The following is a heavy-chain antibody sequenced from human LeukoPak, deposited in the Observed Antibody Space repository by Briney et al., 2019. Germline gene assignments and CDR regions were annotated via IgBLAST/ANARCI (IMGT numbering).Heavy chain of an antibody. Sequence: GGSLRLSCAASGFTFSSYGMHWVRQAPGKGLEGVAVIWYDGSNKYYADSVKGRFTISRDNSKNTLYLQMNSLRAEDTAVYYCARDRVTSRGYYGMDVWGQGTTVTVSS. CDR3: ARDRVTSRGYYGMDV. CDR1: GFTFSSYG. V-gene: IGHV3-33*01. CDR2: IWYDGSNK. J-gene: IGHJ6*02. D-gene: IGHD4-23*01.